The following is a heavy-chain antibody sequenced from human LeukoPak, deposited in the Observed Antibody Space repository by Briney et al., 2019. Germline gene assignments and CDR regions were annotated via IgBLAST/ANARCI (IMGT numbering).Heavy chain of an antibody. D-gene: IGHD3-9*01. Sequence: PSETLSLTCAVSGVSISSSEWWIWVRQPPGQGLEWIGEIHRDGRTRYNPSLKSRVTMSMDYSKNQFSLSVTSVTAADTAIYYCGKTDIYFNPIDYWGPGSLVTVSS. CDR2: IHRDGRT. CDR3: GKTDIYFNPIDY. V-gene: IGHV4-4*02. CDR1: GVSISSSEW. J-gene: IGHJ4*02.